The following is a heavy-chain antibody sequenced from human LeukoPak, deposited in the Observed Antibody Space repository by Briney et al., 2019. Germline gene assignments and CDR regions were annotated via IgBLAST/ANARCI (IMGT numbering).Heavy chain of an antibody. CDR3: TTLDPDSSWYRDYYFDY. CDR2: IKSKTDGGTT. CDR1: GFTFRNAF. Sequence: GGSLRLSCAASGFTFRNAFMSWVRQAPGKGLEWVGRIKSKTDGGTTDYAAPVKGRFTISRDDSKNTLYLQMNSLKTEDTAVYYCTTLDPDSSWYRDYYFDYWGQGTLVTVSS. V-gene: IGHV3-15*01. D-gene: IGHD6-13*01. J-gene: IGHJ4*02.